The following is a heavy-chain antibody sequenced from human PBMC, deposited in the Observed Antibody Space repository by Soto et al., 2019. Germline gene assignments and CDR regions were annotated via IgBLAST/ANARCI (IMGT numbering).Heavy chain of an antibody. CDR1: GFTFSSYA. CDR2: ISGSGGST. D-gene: IGHD6-13*01. V-gene: IGHV3-23*01. J-gene: IGHJ4*02. Sequence: EVQLLESGGGLVQPGGSLRLSCAASGFTFSSYAMSWVRQAPGKGLEWVSAISGSGGSTYYADSVKGRLTISRDNSKNTLYLQMNSLRAEDTAVYYCAKNYRIQQLVQTDIDYWGQGTLVTVSS. CDR3: AKNYRIQQLVQTDIDY.